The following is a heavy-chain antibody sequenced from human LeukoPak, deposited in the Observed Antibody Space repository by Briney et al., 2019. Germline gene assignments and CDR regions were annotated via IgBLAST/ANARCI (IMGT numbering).Heavy chain of an antibody. V-gene: IGHV3-49*03. J-gene: IGHJ3*02. Sequence: GGSLRLSCTASGFTFGDYAMSWCRQAPGKGLESVGFIRSKAYGGTTEYAASVKGRFTISRDDSKSIAYLQMNSLKTDDTAVYYCTRDFTSVVRGVSFRPHDAFDIWGQGTMVTVSS. CDR2: IRSKAYGGTT. D-gene: IGHD3-10*01. CDR1: GFTFGDYA. CDR3: TRDFTSVVRGVSFRPHDAFDI.